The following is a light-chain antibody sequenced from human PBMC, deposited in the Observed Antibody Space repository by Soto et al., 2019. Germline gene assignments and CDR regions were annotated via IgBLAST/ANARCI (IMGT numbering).Light chain of an antibody. CDR2: DVS. Sequence: QSALTQPASVSGSPGQSITISCTGTSSDVGGYNYVSWYQQHPGKAPKLMVYDVSNRPSGVSNRFSGSKSGNTASLTISGLQAEDDADYYCSSYTSSSTLRVFGPGTKLTVL. CDR3: SSYTSSSTLRV. CDR1: SSDVGGYNY. V-gene: IGLV2-14*01. J-gene: IGLJ1*01.